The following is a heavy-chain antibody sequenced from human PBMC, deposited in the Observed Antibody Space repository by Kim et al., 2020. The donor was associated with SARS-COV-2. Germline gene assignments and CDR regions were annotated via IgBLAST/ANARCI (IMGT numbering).Heavy chain of an antibody. CDR2: MNPNSGNT. CDR1: GYTFTSYD. D-gene: IGHD6-19*01. J-gene: IGHJ5*02. V-gene: IGHV1-8*01. Sequence: ASVKVSCKASGYTFTSYDINWVRQATGQGLEWLGWMNPNSGNTGYAEKFRGRVTMTREISTSTAYMELSSLTSEDTAVYYCTRHRSGHNDNWFDPWGQGTLVTVCS. CDR3: TRHRSGHNDNWFDP.